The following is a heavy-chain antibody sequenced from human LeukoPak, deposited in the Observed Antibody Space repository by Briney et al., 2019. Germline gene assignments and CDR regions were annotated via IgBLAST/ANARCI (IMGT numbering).Heavy chain of an antibody. Sequence: GGSLRLSCAASGFTFSTYWMTWVRQAPGKGLEWVANIKEDGSQKYYVDSVKGRFTISRDNAKNSLYLQMNSMRAEDTAVYFCARDQNVEVAAGDMWFDAFDIWGQGTMVTVSS. V-gene: IGHV3-7*01. CDR2: IKEDGSQK. CDR1: GFTFSTYW. J-gene: IGHJ3*02. CDR3: ARDQNVEVAAGDMWFDAFDI. D-gene: IGHD6-13*01.